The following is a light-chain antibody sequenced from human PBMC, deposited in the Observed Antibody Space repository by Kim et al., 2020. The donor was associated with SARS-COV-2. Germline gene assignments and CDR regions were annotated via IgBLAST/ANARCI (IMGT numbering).Light chain of an antibody. V-gene: IGKV3-15*01. CDR1: QSVSSN. CDR3: QQYHNWPPYT. CDR2: GAS. J-gene: IGKJ2*01. Sequence: VSQGKRATLSCRASQSVSSNLAWYQQKPGQAPRLLIYGASTRATGIPARFSGSGSGTDFTLTISSLQSEDFAVYYCQQYHNWPPYTFGQGTKLEI.